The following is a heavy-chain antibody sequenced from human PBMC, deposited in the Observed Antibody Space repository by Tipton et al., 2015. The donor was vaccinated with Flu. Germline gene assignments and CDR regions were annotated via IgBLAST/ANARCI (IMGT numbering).Heavy chain of an antibody. D-gene: IGHD4-17*01. J-gene: IGHJ1*01. CDR2: INSDGSSS. CDR1: GFTFSNSW. Sequence: GSLRLSCTVSGFTFSNSWMYWARQSPGKGLMWVSLINSDGSSSTYADSVKGRFTISRDNAKNTLYLQMDSLRAEDTGVYFCKGGYGDTDCWGQGTLVTVSS. V-gene: IGHV3-74*01. CDR3: KGGYGDTDC.